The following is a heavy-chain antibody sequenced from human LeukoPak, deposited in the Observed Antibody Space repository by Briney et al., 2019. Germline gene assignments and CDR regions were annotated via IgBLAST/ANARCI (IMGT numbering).Heavy chain of an antibody. D-gene: IGHD2/OR15-2a*01. J-gene: IGHJ4*02. CDR1: GFTFGDYA. CDR3: AKDIELGGGLLGAFDY. Sequence: PGRSLRLSCAASGFTFGDYAMHWVRQAPGKGLEWVSRIGWNSGSIAYADSVKGRSTISRDNAKNSLYLQMNSLRPEDTALYYCAKDIELGGGLLGAFDYWGQGTLVTVSS. CDR2: IGWNSGSI. V-gene: IGHV3-9*01.